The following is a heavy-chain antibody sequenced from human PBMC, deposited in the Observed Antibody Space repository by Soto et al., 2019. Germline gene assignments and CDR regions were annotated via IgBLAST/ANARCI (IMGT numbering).Heavy chain of an antibody. CDR2: IIPSFGTA. CDR3: GGVRTRYYYYGMDV. Sequence: QVQLVQSGAEVKKPGSSVKVSCKASGGTFSSYAISWVRQAPGQGLEWMGGIIPSFGTANYAQKFQGRVTIAADESTSTAYMELSSLRSEDTAVYYCGGVRTRYYYYGMDVWGQGTTVTVSS. CDR1: GGTFSSYA. V-gene: IGHV1-69*12. J-gene: IGHJ6*02. D-gene: IGHD3-10*01.